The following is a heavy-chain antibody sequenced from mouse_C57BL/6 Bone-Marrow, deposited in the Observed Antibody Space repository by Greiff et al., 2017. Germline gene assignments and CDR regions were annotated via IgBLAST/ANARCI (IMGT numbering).Heavy chain of an antibody. CDR2: IDPENGDT. CDR3: TTRGYYCAMDY. J-gene: IGHJ4*01. D-gene: IGHD2-2*01. CDR1: GFNIKDDY. Sequence: DVQLQESGAELVRPGASVKLSCTASGFNIKDDYMHWVKQRPEQGLEWIGWIDPENGDTEYASKFQGKATITADTSSNTAYLQLSSLTSEDTAVYDCTTRGYYCAMDYWGQGTSVTVSS. V-gene: IGHV14-4*01.